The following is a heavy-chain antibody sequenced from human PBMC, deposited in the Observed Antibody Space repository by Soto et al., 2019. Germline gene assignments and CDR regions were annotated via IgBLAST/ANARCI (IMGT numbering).Heavy chain of an antibody. Sequence: EVQLAESGGGLVQPGGSLRLSCAASGFTLSSYAMNWVRQAPGKGLEWVSYISSSSSNIQYAGSVKGRFTISRDNAKNSLYLQMNSQRDDDTAVYFCTRDCSLGNRWCRWFDPWGQGTLVTVSS. D-gene: IGHD2-8*02. CDR3: TRDCSLGNRWCRWFDP. CDR1: GFTLSSYA. V-gene: IGHV3-48*02. J-gene: IGHJ5*02. CDR2: ISSSSSNI.